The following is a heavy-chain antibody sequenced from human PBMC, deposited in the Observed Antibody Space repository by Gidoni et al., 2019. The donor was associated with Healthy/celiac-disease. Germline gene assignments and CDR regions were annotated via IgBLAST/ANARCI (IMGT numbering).Heavy chain of an antibody. CDR1: GFTFGDYA. D-gene: IGHD6-6*01. CDR3: TRAQAQGIEARLWDY. J-gene: IGHJ4*02. CDR2: IRSKAYGGTT. V-gene: IGHV3-49*03. Sequence: EVQLVESGGGLVQPGRSLRLSCTASGFTFGDYAMSWFRQAPGKGMEWVGFIRSKAYGGTTEYAASVKGRFTISRDDSKSIAYLQMNSLKTEDTAVYYCTRAQAQGIEARLWDYWGQGTLVTVSS.